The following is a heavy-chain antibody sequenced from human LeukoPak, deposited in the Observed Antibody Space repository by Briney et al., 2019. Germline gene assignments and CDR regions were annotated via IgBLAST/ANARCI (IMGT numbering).Heavy chain of an antibody. J-gene: IGHJ4*02. V-gene: IGHV4-34*01. CDR3: ASHSSGIAVAGTANDYFDY. Sequence: SETLSLTCAVYGGSLSGYYWSWIRQPPGKGLEWIGEINHSGSTNYNPSLKSRVTISVDTSKNQFSLKLSSVTAADTAVYYCASHSSGIAVAGTANDYFDYWGQGTLVTVSS. CDR1: GGSLSGYY. D-gene: IGHD6-19*01. CDR2: INHSGST.